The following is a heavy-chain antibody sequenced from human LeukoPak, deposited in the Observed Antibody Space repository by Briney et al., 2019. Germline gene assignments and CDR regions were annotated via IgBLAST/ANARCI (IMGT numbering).Heavy chain of an antibody. Sequence: GGSLRLSCAASGFTFDDYAMHWVRQAPGKGLEWVSLISGDGGSTYYADSVKGRFTISRDNSKNSLYLQMNSLRAEDTAVYYCARDQMTTVTTDWGQGTLVTVSS. V-gene: IGHV3-43*02. CDR2: ISGDGGST. J-gene: IGHJ4*02. D-gene: IGHD4-17*01. CDR1: GFTFDDYA. CDR3: ARDQMTTVTTD.